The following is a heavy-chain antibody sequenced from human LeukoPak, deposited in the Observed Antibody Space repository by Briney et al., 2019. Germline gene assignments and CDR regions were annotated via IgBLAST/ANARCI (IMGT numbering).Heavy chain of an antibody. J-gene: IGHJ4*02. Sequence: PSQALSLTCAVSGGSISSGGSSWSWIRQPPGKGLEWIGYIYHSESTYYTPSLKSRVTISVDRSKNQFSLKVSSVTAADTAVYYCARGAMVRGIIPDYFDHWGQGTLVTVSS. CDR2: IYHSEST. CDR3: ARGAMVRGIIPDYFDH. CDR1: GGSISSGGSS. V-gene: IGHV4-30-2*01. D-gene: IGHD3-10*01.